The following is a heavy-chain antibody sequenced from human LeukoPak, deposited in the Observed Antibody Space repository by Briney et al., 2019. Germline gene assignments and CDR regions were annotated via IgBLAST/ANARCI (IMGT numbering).Heavy chain of an antibody. CDR3: ARREIGIFDY. J-gene: IGHJ4*02. V-gene: IGHV4-59*08. CDR2: IYYSGST. CDR1: GGSISIYY. Sequence: SETLSLTCTVSGGSISIYYWSWIRQPPGKGLEWIGYIYYSGSTNYNPSLKSRVTISVDTSKNQFSLKLSSVTAADTAVYYCARREIGIFDYWGQGTLVTVSS.